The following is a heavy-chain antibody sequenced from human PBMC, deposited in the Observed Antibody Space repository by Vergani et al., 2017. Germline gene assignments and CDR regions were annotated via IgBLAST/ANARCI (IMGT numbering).Heavy chain of an antibody. CDR1: GGSISSYY. Sequence: QVQLQESGPGLVKPSETLSLTCTVSGGSISSYYWSWIRQPPGKGLEWIGYINYSGSTNYNPSLKSRVTISVDTSKNQFSLKRSSVTAADTAVYYCARERITMVRGVMAFAFDIWGQGTMVTVSS. D-gene: IGHD3-10*01. J-gene: IGHJ3*02. CDR3: ARERITMVRGVMAFAFDI. V-gene: IGHV4-59*01. CDR2: INYSGST.